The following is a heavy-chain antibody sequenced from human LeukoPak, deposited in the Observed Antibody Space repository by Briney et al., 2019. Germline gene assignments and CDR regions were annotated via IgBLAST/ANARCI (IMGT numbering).Heavy chain of an antibody. CDR1: GGSFSGYY. CDR2: INHSGST. V-gene: IGHV4-34*01. CDR3: ARGVGSCSSTSCYPYYFDY. Sequence: SETLSLTCAVYGGSFSGYYWSWIRQPPGKGLEWIGEINHSGSTNYNPSLKSRVTISVDTSKNQFSLKLSSVTAADTAVYYCARGVGSCSSTSCYPYYFDYWGQGTLVTVSS. J-gene: IGHJ4*02. D-gene: IGHD2-2*01.